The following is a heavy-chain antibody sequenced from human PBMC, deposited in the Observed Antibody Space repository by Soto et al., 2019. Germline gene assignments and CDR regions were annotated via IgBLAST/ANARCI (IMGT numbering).Heavy chain of an antibody. CDR3: AKQVFQELGYSPFDY. CDR1: GYTFTSYY. Sequence: EASVKVSCKASGYTFTSYYMHWVRQAPGQGLEWMGIINPSGGSTSYAQKFQGRVTMTRDASTSTVYMELNSLRAEDTAVYYCAKQVFQELGYSPFDYWGQGTLVTVSS. CDR2: INPSGGST. J-gene: IGHJ4*02. D-gene: IGHD5-18*01. V-gene: IGHV1-46*01.